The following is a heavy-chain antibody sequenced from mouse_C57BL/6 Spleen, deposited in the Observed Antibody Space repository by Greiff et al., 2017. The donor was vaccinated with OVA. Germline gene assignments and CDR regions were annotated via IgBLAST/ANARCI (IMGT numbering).Heavy chain of an antibody. CDR3: ARGGYAYVPFDY. V-gene: IGHV1-80*01. CDR2: IYPGDGDT. J-gene: IGHJ2*01. Sequence: VQLQQSGAELVKPGASVKISCKASGYAFSSYWMNWVKQRPGKGLEWIGQIYPGDGDTNYNGKFKGKATLTADKSSSTAYMQLSSLTSEDSAVYFCARGGYAYVPFDYWGQGTTLTVSS. CDR1: GYAFSSYW. D-gene: IGHD2-14*01.